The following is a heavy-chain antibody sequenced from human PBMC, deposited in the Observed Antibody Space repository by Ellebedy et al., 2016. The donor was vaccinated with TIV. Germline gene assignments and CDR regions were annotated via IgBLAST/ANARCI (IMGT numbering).Heavy chain of an antibody. V-gene: IGHV4-31*03. Sequence: SETLSLTCSVSGDSISSGGYYWSWIRQLPGKGLEWIGYIYYSGSAYYSPSLESRVSISVDTSKNQFSLTLRSVTAADTAVYYCVRDYGGIGLRYYYGMDVWGQGTTVIVSS. CDR1: GDSISSGGYY. CDR3: VRDYGGIGLRYYYGMDV. D-gene: IGHD3-16*01. CDR2: IYYSGSA. J-gene: IGHJ6*02.